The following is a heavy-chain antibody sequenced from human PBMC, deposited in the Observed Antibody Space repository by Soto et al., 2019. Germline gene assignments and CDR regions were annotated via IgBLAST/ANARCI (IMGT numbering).Heavy chain of an antibody. D-gene: IGHD3-3*01. J-gene: IGHJ6*02. V-gene: IGHV4-39*01. Sequence: PSETLSLTCTVSGGSISSSSYYWGWIRQPPGKGLEWIGSIYYSGSTYYNPSLKSRVTISVDTSKNQFSLKLSSVTAADTAVYYCAQTAYYDFWSGYYYYGMDVWGQGTTVT. CDR1: GGSISSSSYY. CDR2: IYYSGST. CDR3: AQTAYYDFWSGYYYYGMDV.